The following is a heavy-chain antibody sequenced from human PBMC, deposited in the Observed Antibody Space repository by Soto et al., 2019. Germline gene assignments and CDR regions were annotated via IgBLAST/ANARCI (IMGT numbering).Heavy chain of an antibody. D-gene: IGHD4-17*01. CDR1: GFTFSSYA. CDR3: ARERSHHFDY. Sequence: SLRLSCAASGFTFSSYAMHWVRQAPGKGLEWVAVISYDGSNKYYADSVKGRFTISRDNSKNTLYLQMNSLRAEDTAVYYCARERSHHFDYRGQGTLVTVSS. CDR2: ISYDGSNK. V-gene: IGHV3-30-3*01. J-gene: IGHJ4*02.